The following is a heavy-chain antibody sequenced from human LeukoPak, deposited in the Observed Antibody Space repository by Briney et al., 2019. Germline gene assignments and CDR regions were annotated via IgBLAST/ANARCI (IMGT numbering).Heavy chain of an antibody. CDR3: STDGAVVRKLQH. CDR2: IRSKTDGGTT. V-gene: IGHV3-15*01. D-gene: IGHD6-19*01. CDR1: GFTFSNAW. J-gene: IGHJ1*01. Sequence: GGSLRLSCAASGFTFSNAWMSWVRQAPGKGLEWVGRIRSKTDGGTTDYGAPVKDRFTISRDDSKNTLYLQMNSLRTEDTAVYYCSTDGAVVRKLQHWGQGTLVTVSS.